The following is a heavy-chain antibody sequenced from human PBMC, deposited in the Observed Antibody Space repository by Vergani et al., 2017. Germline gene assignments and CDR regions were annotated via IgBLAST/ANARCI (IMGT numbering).Heavy chain of an antibody. CDR3: ARGDPYYDILTGYPYDY. Sequence: QVQLVQSGAEVKKPGSSVKVSCKASGGTFSSYAISWVRQAPGQGLEWMGGIIPIFGTANYAQKLQGRVTIPADESTSTAYMELSSLRSEDTAVSYCARGDPYYDILTGYPYDYWGQGTLVTGSS. D-gene: IGHD3-9*01. CDR2: IIPIFGTA. J-gene: IGHJ4*02. CDR1: GGTFSSYA. V-gene: IGHV1-69*01.